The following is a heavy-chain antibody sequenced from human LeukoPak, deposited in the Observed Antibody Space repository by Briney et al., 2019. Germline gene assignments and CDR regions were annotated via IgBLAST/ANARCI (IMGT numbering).Heavy chain of an antibody. D-gene: IGHD2-21*02. CDR1: GITFSNSA. J-gene: IGHJ5*02. CDR3: AKEAYCGGDCSRWFDP. V-gene: IGHV3-23*01. Sequence: GGSLRLSCAASGITFSNSAMSWVRQAPGRGLEWLSGISGRGGRTYYADYVKGRFTISRDNSKNTLYLQMNSLRAEDTAVYYCAKEAYCGGDCSRWFDPWGQGTLVTVSS. CDR2: ISGRGGRT.